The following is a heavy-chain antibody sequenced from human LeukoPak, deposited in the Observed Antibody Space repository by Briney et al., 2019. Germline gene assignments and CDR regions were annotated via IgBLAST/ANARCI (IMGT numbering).Heavy chain of an antibody. CDR2: ISHSGST. CDR3: ARARGPTVLYYFDY. D-gene: IGHD4-11*01. V-gene: IGHV4-34*01. J-gene: IGHJ4*02. CDR1: GGSFSDYH. Sequence: PSETLSLTCTVYGGSFSDYHWSWLRQPPGKGLEWIGEISHSGSTNYNPSLMGRVTMSVDTSKNQFSLKLSSVSAADTAVYYCARARGPTVLYYFDYWGQGALVTVSS.